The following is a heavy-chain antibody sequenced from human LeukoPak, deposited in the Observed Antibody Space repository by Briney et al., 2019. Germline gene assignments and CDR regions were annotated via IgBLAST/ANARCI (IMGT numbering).Heavy chain of an antibody. CDR1: GFIFNSFG. Sequence: GGSLRLSCAASGFIFNSFGMHWVRQAPGKGLDWVAYIGHDGRKTYYADSVKGRFTISRDSSKNTLNPQMNSLRAEDTAVYYCARDVRIYYYDSSPDYWGQGALVTVSS. J-gene: IGHJ4*02. CDR2: IGHDGRKT. D-gene: IGHD3-22*01. CDR3: ARDVRIYYYDSSPDY. V-gene: IGHV3-30*02.